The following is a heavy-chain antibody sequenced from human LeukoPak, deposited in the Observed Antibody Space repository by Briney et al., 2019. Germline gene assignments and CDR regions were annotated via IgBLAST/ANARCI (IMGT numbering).Heavy chain of an antibody. V-gene: IGHV1-2*06. J-gene: IGHJ4*02. CDR2: INPNSGGT. CDR3: ARSGPTYHFDSSGYYYGDY. CDR1: AYSFTDYY. Sequence: ASVKVSCKASAYSFTDYYIHWVRQAPGQGLEWMGRINPNSGGTDYAQKFQGRVTMTRDTSISTAYMELSRLRSDDTAVYYCARSGPTYHFDSSGYYYGDYWGQGTLVIVSS. D-gene: IGHD3-22*01.